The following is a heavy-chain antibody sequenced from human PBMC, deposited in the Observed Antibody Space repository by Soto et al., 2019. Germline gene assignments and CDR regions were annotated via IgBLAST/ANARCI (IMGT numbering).Heavy chain of an antibody. V-gene: IGHV4-30-4*08. CDR2: IHYSGSI. Sequence: QVQLQQSGPGLVKPSQTLSLTCSVSGGSISYEYYHWTWIRQSPGKGLEWFGYIHYSGSIMYNPSFKSRVTISVDTSKNQFSLQLSSVTAADTAVYFCAREDDGGDRDYYGLDVWGQGTTVTVSS. D-gene: IGHD2-21*02. CDR1: GGSISYEYYH. CDR3: AREDDGGDRDYYGLDV. J-gene: IGHJ6*02.